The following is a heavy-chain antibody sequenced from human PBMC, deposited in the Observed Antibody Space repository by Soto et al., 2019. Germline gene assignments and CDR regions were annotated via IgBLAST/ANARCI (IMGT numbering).Heavy chain of an antibody. V-gene: IGHV4-30-4*01. CDR1: VVSISSGNYY. CDR3: SCASRAADGPLIDH. CDR2: IFHTGST. J-gene: IGHJ4*02. Sequence: PSETLYLTCTFSVVSISSGNYYCSWMRQPPWKGLEWIGYIFHTGSTYFNPSLRSRVSISIDTSKSHFSLRLTSVTAADTAMFYCSCASRAADGPLIDHWGQGALVTVSS. D-gene: IGHD2-2*01.